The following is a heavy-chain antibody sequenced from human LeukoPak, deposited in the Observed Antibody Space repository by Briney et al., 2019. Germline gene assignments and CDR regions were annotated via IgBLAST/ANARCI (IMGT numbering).Heavy chain of an antibody. CDR2: IYHSGST. V-gene: IGHV4-30-2*01. J-gene: IGHJ5*02. D-gene: IGHD2-2*01. CDR3: ARLQRRYCSSTSCYLNGFDP. CDR1: GGSISSGGYS. Sequence: SETLSLTCAVSGGSISSGGYSWSWIRQPPGKGLEWIGYIYHSGSTYYHPSFKSRVTISVDRPKNQFSLKLSSVTAADTAVCYCARLQRRYCSSTSCYLNGFDPWGQGTLVTVSS.